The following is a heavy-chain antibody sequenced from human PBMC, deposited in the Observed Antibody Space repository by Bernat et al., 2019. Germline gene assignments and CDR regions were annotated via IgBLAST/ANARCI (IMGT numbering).Heavy chain of an antibody. Sequence: EVQLVESGGGLVKPGGSLSLSCAASGFTFSSYSMNWFRQAPGKGLEWVSSISSSSSYIYYADSVKGRFTISRDNAKNSLYLQMNSLRAEDTAVYYCARWVGDGNFDYWGQGTLVTVSS. D-gene: IGHD3-16*01. V-gene: IGHV3-21*01. CDR3: ARWVGDGNFDY. J-gene: IGHJ4*02. CDR2: ISSSSSYI. CDR1: GFTFSSYS.